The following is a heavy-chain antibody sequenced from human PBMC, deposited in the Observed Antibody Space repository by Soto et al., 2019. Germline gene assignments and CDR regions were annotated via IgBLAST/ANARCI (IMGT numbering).Heavy chain of an antibody. D-gene: IGHD3-3*01. CDR2: IHYSGTT. CDR3: GRCAYGSYTFGIDV. V-gene: IGHV4-4*02. Sequence: QVQLQESGPGLVKSSGTLSLTCAVSGVSISSSHWWTWVRQPPGKGLEWIGEIHYSGTTNYNPPLGGRVTISADKSKNQFSLNLSSVTAADTAIYDCGRCAYGSYTFGIDVWGQGTTVTVSS. J-gene: IGHJ6*02. CDR1: GVSISSSHW.